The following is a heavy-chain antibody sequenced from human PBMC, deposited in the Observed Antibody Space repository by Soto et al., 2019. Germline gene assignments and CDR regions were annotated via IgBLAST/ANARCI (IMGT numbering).Heavy chain of an antibody. J-gene: IGHJ4*02. D-gene: IGHD1-7*01. CDR2: ISSYNGNT. CDR3: ARDNGNYVTAWDFAY. Sequence: QVQLVQSGAEVKKPGASVTVSCKASGYTFASYGISWVRQAPGQGLEWMGWISSYNGNTHYAQKLQDRVTMTTDTSXXTAYRELRGLRSDDPAVYYCARDNGNYVTAWDFAYWGQGTLVTVSS. V-gene: IGHV1-18*01. CDR1: GYTFASYG.